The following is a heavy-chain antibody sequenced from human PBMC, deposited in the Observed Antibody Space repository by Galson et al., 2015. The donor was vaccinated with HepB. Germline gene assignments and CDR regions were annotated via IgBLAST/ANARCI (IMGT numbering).Heavy chain of an antibody. Sequence: SLRLSCAASGFTFSSYSMNWVRQAPGKGLEWVAVISYDGSNKYYADSVKGRFTISRDNSKNTPYLQMNSLRAEDTAVYYCARSGFGDFWSGYYSYYYGMDVWGQGTTVTVSS. CDR2: ISYDGSNK. CDR1: GFTFSSYS. V-gene: IGHV3-30*03. D-gene: IGHD3-3*01. CDR3: ARSGFGDFWSGYYSYYYGMDV. J-gene: IGHJ6*02.